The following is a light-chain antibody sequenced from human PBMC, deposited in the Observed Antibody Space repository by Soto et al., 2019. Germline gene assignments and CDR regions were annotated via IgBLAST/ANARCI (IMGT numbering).Light chain of an antibody. J-gene: IGKJ3*01. CDR1: QGISNY. V-gene: IGKV1-27*01. CDR2: AAS. CDR3: QNYNSALFT. Sequence: DIQMTQSPSSLSASVGDRVTITCRASQGISNYLAWYQQKPGKVPKLLIYAASTLQSGVPSRFSGSGSGTDFTLTITSLQPEDVSTYYCQNYNSALFTFGPGTKVDIK.